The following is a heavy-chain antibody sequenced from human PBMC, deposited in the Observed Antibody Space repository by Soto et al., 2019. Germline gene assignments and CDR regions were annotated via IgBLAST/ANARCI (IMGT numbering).Heavy chain of an antibody. Sequence: QVQLVQSGAEVKKPGSSVKVSCNASGGTFSSYAISWVRQAPGQGLEWMGGIIPIFGTANYAQKFQGRVTITADESTSTAYMELSSLRSEDTAVYYCARDTNFIPVKSSRLNYYYYGMDVWGQGTTVTVSS. CDR1: GGTFSSYA. J-gene: IGHJ6*02. V-gene: IGHV1-69*01. D-gene: IGHD1-1*01. CDR2: IIPIFGTA. CDR3: ARDTNFIPVKSSRLNYYYYGMDV.